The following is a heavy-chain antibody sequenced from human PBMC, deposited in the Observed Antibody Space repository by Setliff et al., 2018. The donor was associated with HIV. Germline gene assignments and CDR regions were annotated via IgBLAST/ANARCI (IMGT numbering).Heavy chain of an antibody. Sequence: SETLSLTCSVSDASVDSNNYYWVWIRQTPGKGLEWIGSIYYSGAAYYNPSLKSRVSISVDTSKNQFSLSLSSVTAADTAVYFCSRLTRTSSTSYKGRFDPWGLGTLVTVSS. V-gene: IGHV4-39*01. D-gene: IGHD6-13*01. J-gene: IGHJ5*02. CDR3: SRLTRTSSTSYKGRFDP. CDR2: IYYSGAA. CDR1: DASVDSNNYY.